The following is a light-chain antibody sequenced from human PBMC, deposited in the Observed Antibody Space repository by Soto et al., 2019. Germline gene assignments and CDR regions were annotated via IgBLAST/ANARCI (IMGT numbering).Light chain of an antibody. CDR1: SSDVGGYNY. Sequence: QSALTQPASVSGSPGQSITISCTGTSSDVGGYNYVSWYQHHPGKAPKLMIYDVSSRPSGVSNRFSGSKSGNTASLTISGLQAEDESDYYCSSYASSSTLLYVFGTWTKLTVL. V-gene: IGLV2-14*03. CDR3: SSYASSSTLLYV. J-gene: IGLJ1*01. CDR2: DVS.